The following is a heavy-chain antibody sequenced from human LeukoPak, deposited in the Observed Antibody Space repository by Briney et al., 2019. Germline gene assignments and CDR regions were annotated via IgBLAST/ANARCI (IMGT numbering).Heavy chain of an antibody. V-gene: IGHV4-59*01. CDR3: ARDLIDDSSGSPWYYGMDV. Sequence: SETLSLTCTVSGGSISSYYWSWIRQPPGKGLEWIGYIYYSGSTNYNPSLKSRVTISVDTSKNQFSLKLSSVTAADTAVYYCARDLIDDSSGSPWYYGMDVWGQGTTVTVSS. CDR2: IYYSGST. CDR1: GGSISSYY. D-gene: IGHD3-22*01. J-gene: IGHJ6*02.